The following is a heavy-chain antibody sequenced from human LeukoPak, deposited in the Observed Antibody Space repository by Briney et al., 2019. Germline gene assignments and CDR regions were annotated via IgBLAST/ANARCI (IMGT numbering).Heavy chain of an antibody. D-gene: IGHD6-13*01. J-gene: IGHJ4*02. CDR1: GFTFDDSA. Sequence: GGSLRLSCAASGFTFDDSAMHWVRQAPGKGLEWVSGISWNSYSLGYADSVKGRFTISRDNAKNSLYLQMNSLRAEDTALYYCARDPDYSSSWYESDYWGQGTLVTVSS. V-gene: IGHV3-9*01. CDR3: ARDPDYSSSWYESDY. CDR2: ISWNSYSL.